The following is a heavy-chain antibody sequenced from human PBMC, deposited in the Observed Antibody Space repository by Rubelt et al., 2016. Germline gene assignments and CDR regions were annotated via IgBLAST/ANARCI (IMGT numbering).Heavy chain of an antibody. J-gene: IGHJ1*01. V-gene: IGHV1-18*01. CDR2: ISAYNGNT. Sequence: QVQLVQSGAEVKKPGASVKVSCKVSGYTLTELSMHWVRQAPGKGLEWMGWISAYNGNTNYAPKLQGRVTMTTGTSTSTAYRGLRSLRSDDTAVYYCASQVVPAAPFQHWGQGTLVTVSS. CDR1: GYTLTELS. D-gene: IGHD2-2*01. CDR3: ASQVVPAAPFQH.